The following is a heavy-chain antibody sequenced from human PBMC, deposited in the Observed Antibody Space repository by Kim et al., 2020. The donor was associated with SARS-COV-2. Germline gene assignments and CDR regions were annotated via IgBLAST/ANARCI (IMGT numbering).Heavy chain of an antibody. D-gene: IGHD3-3*01. V-gene: IGHV3-21*01. J-gene: IGHJ6*02. CDR1: GFTFSSYS. Sequence: GGSLRLSCAASGFTFSSYSMNWVRQAPGKGLEWVSSISSSSSYIYYADSVKGRFTISRDNAKNSLYLQMNSLRAEDTAVYYCASTDDFWSGYPAMGYGMDVWGQGTTVTVSS. CDR3: ASTDDFWSGYPAMGYGMDV. CDR2: ISSSSSYI.